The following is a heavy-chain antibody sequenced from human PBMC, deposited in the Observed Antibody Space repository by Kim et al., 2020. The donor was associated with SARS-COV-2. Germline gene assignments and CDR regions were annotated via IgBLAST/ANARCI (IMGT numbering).Heavy chain of an antibody. CDR3: ANFPVVGYCSSTSCYVPN. Sequence: KGRFTISRDNSKNTLYLQMNSLRAEDTAVYYCANFPVVGYCSSTSCYVPNWGQGTLVTVSS. D-gene: IGHD2-2*01. J-gene: IGHJ4*02. V-gene: IGHV3-23*01.